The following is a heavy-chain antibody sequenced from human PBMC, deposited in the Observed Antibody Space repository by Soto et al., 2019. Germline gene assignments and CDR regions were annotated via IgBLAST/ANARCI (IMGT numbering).Heavy chain of an antibody. CDR2: TYYRSKWYN. D-gene: IGHD6-6*01. J-gene: IGHJ6*02. V-gene: IGHV6-1*01. CDR1: GDSVSSNSAA. CDR3: ASEYSSSSWDYYYGMGV. Sequence: SQTLSLTCAISGDSVSSNSAAWNWIRQSPSRGLEWLGRTYYRSKWYNDYAVSVKSRITINPDTSKNQFSLQLNSVTPEDTAVYYCASEYSSSSWDYYYGMGVWGQGTTVTVS.